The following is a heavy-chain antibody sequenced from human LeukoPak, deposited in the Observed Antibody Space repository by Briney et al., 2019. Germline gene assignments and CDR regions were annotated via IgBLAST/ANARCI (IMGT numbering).Heavy chain of an antibody. CDR1: GYTFTSYG. J-gene: IGHJ4*02. V-gene: IGHV1-18*01. Sequence: EASVKVSCRTSGYTFTSYGMSWVRQAPGQRPEWMGWISTYNDNTNYAQKFRGRVTMTTDTSTSTVYMELRSLRSDDTAIYYCARQVDTTMALPDYWGQGTLVTVSS. CDR3: ARQVDTTMALPDY. CDR2: ISTYNDNT. D-gene: IGHD5-18*01.